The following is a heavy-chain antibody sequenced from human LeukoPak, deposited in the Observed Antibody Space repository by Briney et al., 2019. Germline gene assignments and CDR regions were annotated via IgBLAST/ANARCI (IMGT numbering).Heavy chain of an antibody. CDR2: IWPDGSKK. Sequence: WGSLRLSCAASGFTFSTYATHRLRQAPGKGLEWVAFIWPDGSKKYYADSVKGRFAISRENSKNTVYLQMNDLRPEDTALYFCPKISSSAESNFDYWGQGTLLTVSS. CDR3: PKISSSAESNFDY. CDR1: GFTFSTYA. J-gene: IGHJ4*02. V-gene: IGHV3-30*02. D-gene: IGHD6-25*01.